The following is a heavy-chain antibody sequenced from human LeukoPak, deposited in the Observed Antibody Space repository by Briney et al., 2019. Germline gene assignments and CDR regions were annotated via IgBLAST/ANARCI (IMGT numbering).Heavy chain of an antibody. CDR2: IFHSGNS. D-gene: IGHD2-2*01. V-gene: IGHV4-38-2*01. Sequence: SETLSLTCAVSSYSISSGSYWGWIRQSPGKGLEWVGSIFHSGNSYYNPSLKSRLTMSVDTSKNQFSLKLTSVTAADTAVYYCARHHSYCSSTSCYFIFHFDYWGQGTLVTVSS. CDR3: ARHHSYCSSTSCYFIFHFDY. J-gene: IGHJ4*02. CDR1: SYSISSGSY.